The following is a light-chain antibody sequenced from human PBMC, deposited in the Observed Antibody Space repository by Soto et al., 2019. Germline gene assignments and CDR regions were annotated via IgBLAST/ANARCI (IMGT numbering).Light chain of an antibody. J-gene: IGKJ1*01. V-gene: IGKV3-15*01. CDR2: GAS. CDR1: QSVSSN. CDR3: QQYNNWPPWT. Sequence: EIVMTQSPATLSVSPGERATLSCRASQSVSSNLAWYQQKPGQAPRLLIYGASTRATGIPARFSGSGSGTEFTLTFTSLQSEDDAVYYCQQYNNWPPWTFGQGTKVEIK.